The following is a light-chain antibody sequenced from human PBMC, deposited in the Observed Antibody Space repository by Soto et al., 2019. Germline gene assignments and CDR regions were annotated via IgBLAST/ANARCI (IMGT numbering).Light chain of an antibody. J-gene: IGKJ5*01. V-gene: IGKV3-20*01. CDR1: QSVNSR. Sequence: EVRLSHSPGTLSLSTGERATLSCRASQSVNSRLAWYQHKPGQAPRLLISGASSRATGIPDRFSGSGSATDFTLTISRLEPEDFALYYCQHYGMSPITSCQ. CDR3: QHYGMSPIT. CDR2: GAS.